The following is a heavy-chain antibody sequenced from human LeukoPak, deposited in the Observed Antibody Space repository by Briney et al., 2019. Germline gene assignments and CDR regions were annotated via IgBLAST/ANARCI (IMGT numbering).Heavy chain of an antibody. D-gene: IGHD4-11*01. CDR3: ASYTVTTLSFDY. Sequence: SETLSLTCTVSGGSISSYYWSWIRQPPGKGLERIGYIYYSGSTNYNPSLKSRVTISVDTSKNQFSLKLSSVTAADTAVYYCASYTVTTLSFDYWGQGTLVTVSS. V-gene: IGHV4-59*01. CDR2: IYYSGST. J-gene: IGHJ4*02. CDR1: GGSISSYY.